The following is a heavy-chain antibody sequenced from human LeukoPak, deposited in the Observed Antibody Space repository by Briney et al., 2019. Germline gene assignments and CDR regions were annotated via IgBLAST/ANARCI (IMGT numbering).Heavy chain of an antibody. CDR3: ARTPGGYDSAWGSPVRYFDY. CDR2: IYSGDNT. V-gene: IGHV3-66*02. D-gene: IGHD3-16*01. CDR1: GFTVSSNY. J-gene: IGHJ4*02. Sequence: GGSLRLSYAASGFTVSSNYVSWVRQAPGKGLEWVSVIYSGDNTYYADSVKGRFTISREKSKNTLYLEMKSLRTEDTAVYYCARTPGGYDSAWGSPVRYFDYWGQGTLVTVSS.